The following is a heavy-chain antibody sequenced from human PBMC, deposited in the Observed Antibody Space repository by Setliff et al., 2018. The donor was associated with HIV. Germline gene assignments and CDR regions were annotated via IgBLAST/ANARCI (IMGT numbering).Heavy chain of an antibody. V-gene: IGHV4-61*01. D-gene: IGHD4-17*01. CDR2: IYYSGST. J-gene: IGHJ4*02. Sequence: PSETLSLTCSVSGGSVGSGSYYWSRIRQSPGKGLEWLGYIYYSGSTTYNPSLRSRVTISIDTSKNQFSLNLRSVTAADTAVYYCARDPPGYGDSKDYWGQGKLVTVSS. CDR3: ARDPPGYGDSKDY. CDR1: GGSVGSGSYY.